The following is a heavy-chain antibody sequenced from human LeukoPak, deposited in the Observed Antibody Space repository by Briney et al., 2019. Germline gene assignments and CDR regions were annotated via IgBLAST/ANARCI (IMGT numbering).Heavy chain of an antibody. V-gene: IGHV5-51*01. CDR2: IYPGDSDT. J-gene: IGHJ6*02. Sequence: GESLKISCKGSGYSFTSYWIGGVRQMPGKGLEWRGIIYPGDSDTSYSPSFQGQVTISDDKSINTAYLQWSSLKASDTAMYYCARLNEIVVVPAAIGGYGMDVWGQGTTVTVSS. D-gene: IGHD2-2*01. CDR1: GYSFTSYW. CDR3: ARLNEIVVVPAAIGGYGMDV.